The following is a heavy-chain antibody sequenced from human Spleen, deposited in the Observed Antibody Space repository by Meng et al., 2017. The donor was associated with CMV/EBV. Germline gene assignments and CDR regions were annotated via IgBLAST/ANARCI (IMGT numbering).Heavy chain of an antibody. CDR1: GYTFSGYY. D-gene: IGHD3-10*01. V-gene: IGHV1-2*02. CDR3: AKSGYGSGSRELRYYYYGMDV. J-gene: IGHJ6*02. CDR2: INPKIGGI. Sequence: ASVKVSCKASGYTFSGYYMQWVRQAPGQGLEWMGWINPKIGGIHYAQKFKDRVTLTRDTSISTAYMELSRLRSDDTAVYYCAKSGYGSGSRELRYYYYGMDVWGQGTTVTVSS.